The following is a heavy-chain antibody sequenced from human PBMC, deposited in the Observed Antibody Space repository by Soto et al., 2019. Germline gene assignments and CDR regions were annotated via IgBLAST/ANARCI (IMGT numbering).Heavy chain of an antibody. V-gene: IGHV4-39*01. D-gene: IGHD6-13*01. Sequence: SETLSLTCTVSGGSISSSSYYWGWIRQPPGKGLEWIGSIYYSGSTYYNPPLKSRVTISVDTSKNQFSLKLSSVTAADTAVYYCARAAMGGSSWPFDYWGQGTLVTVSS. CDR1: GGSISSSSYY. CDR3: ARAAMGGSSWPFDY. CDR2: IYYSGST. J-gene: IGHJ4*02.